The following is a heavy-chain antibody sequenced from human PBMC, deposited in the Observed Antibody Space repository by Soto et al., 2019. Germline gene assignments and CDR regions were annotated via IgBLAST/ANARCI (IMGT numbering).Heavy chain of an antibody. D-gene: IGHD1-1*01. V-gene: IGHV1-69*13. Sequence: SVKVSCKASGGTFSSYAISWVRQAPGQGLEWMGGTIPIFGTANYAQKFQGRVTITADESTSTAYMELSSLRSEDTAVYYCARKGTSYYGMDVWGQGTTVTASS. CDR1: GGTFSSYA. CDR2: TIPIFGTA. J-gene: IGHJ6*02. CDR3: ARKGTSYYGMDV.